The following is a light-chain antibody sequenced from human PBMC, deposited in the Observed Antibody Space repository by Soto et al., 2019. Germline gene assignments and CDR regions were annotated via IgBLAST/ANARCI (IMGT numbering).Light chain of an antibody. V-gene: IGKV3-11*01. CDR3: QQRGKWPIT. CDR1: QNVNRY. J-gene: IGKJ5*01. Sequence: EIVLTQSPATLSLSPGERATLSCRTSQNVNRYLAWYQQKPGQAPRLLIYDASNGATGIPARFSGSGSGTAFTLTVSSLEPEDFAVYYCQQRGKWPITFGQGTRLEIK. CDR2: DAS.